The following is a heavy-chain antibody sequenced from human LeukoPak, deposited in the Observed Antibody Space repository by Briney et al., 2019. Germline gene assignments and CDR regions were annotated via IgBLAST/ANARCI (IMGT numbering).Heavy chain of an antibody. J-gene: IGHJ4*02. Sequence: SETLSLTCTVSRGSISSYCWSWIRQPPGKGLEWIGYIYFSGTTNYNPSLKSRVTISVDTSKNQFSLKLNSVAAAHTAVYYCARGTSYCGKACFDYWGQGSLVTVSS. D-gene: IGHD2-21*01. CDR1: RGSISSYC. CDR3: ARGTSYCGKACFDY. CDR2: IYFSGTT. V-gene: IGHV4-59*08.